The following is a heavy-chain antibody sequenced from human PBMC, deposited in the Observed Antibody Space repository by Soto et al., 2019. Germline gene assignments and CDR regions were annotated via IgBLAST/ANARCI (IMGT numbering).Heavy chain of an antibody. Sequence: SETLSLTCSVSVGSVRSGNHFWNWVRHPPGRRLEWLGYMYYTGVTNYNPSLKSRVSMSVDTSRNQFSLKLTSLTAADTAVYYCARGGEPLGYYGLDVWGQGITVTVSS. V-gene: IGHV4-61*01. CDR3: ARGGEPLGYYGLDV. J-gene: IGHJ6*02. CDR1: VGSVRSGNHF. D-gene: IGHD3-10*01. CDR2: MYYTGVT.